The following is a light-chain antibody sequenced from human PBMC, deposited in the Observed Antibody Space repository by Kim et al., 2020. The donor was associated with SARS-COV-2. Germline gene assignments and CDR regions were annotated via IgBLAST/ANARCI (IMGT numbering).Light chain of an antibody. V-gene: IGKV3-20*01. Sequence: LAPGEPATLSCRASQSVSGDYLAWYQQKPGQAPRLLIHDASSRATGIPDRFSGSASGTDFILTISRLEPEDFAVYYCQQYHSSLTFGGGTKVDIK. CDR3: QQYHSSLT. J-gene: IGKJ4*01. CDR2: DAS. CDR1: QSVSGDY.